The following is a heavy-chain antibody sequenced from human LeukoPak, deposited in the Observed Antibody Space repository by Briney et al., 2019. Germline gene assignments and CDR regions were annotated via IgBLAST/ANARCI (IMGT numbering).Heavy chain of an antibody. CDR3: ARELRPGSGYNAYWYFDL. J-gene: IGHJ2*01. D-gene: IGHD3-3*01. CDR2: IYYSGRT. Sequence: PSETLSLTCPVSGGSISSYSWSWIRQPPGKGLEWIGYIYYSGRTNYNPSLKSPVTISLDTSKNQFSLKLSSVTAADTAVYYCARELRPGSGYNAYWYFDLWGRGTLVTVSS. CDR1: GGSISSYS. V-gene: IGHV4-59*01.